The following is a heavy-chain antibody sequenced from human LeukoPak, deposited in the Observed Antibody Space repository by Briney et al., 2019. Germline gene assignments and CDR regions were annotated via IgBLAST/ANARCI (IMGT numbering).Heavy chain of an antibody. CDR2: IYYTGAT. CDR3: ARDRRESSKPNDAFDI. D-gene: IGHD4-11*01. J-gene: IGHJ3*02. CDR1: GGSFSGYY. Sequence: SETLSLTCAVYGGSFSGYYWSWIRQPPGKGLEWIGYIYYTGATYYNPSLESRVTISIDTSKRQLSLELRSVTATDTAVYFCARDRRESSKPNDAFDIWGQGTMVTVSS. V-gene: IGHV4-59*01.